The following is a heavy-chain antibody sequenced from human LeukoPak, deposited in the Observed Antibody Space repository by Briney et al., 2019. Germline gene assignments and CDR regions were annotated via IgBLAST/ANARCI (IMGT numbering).Heavy chain of an antibody. D-gene: IGHD4-17*01. CDR1: GFTFSNYA. CDR3: TKRGTVTTFGHCDF. Sequence: HPGGSLRLSCAASGFTFSNYAMSWVRQAPGKGLEWVSTISDTGSSTYYADSVKGRFTISRDNSKNTLYLQMHSLRAEDTAIYYCTKRGTVTTFGHCDFWGQGTQVTVSS. J-gene: IGHJ4*02. V-gene: IGHV3-23*01. CDR2: ISDTGSST.